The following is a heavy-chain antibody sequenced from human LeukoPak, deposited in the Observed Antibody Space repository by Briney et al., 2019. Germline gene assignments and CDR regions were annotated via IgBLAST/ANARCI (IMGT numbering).Heavy chain of an antibody. V-gene: IGHV1-2*02. CDR1: GYTFTGYY. Sequence: ASVKVSCKASGYTFTGYYMHWVRQAPGQGLEWMGWINPNSGGTNYAQKFQGRVTMTRDTSISTAYVELSRLRSDDTAVYYCARQCLDSSGWCEFDYWGQGTLVTVSS. CDR2: INPNSGGT. J-gene: IGHJ4*02. CDR3: ARQCLDSSGWCEFDY. D-gene: IGHD6-19*01.